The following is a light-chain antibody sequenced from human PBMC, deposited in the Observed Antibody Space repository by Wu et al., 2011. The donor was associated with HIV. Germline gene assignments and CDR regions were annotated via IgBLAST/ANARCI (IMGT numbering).Light chain of an antibody. Sequence: EIVLTQSPGTLSVSPGERATLSCRASQSVSINLAWYQQKPGQAPRLLIYSASTRATDIPARFSGSGSGTEFTLTISSLQSEDFAVYYCQHYNNWPYSFGQGTKLEIK. J-gene: IGKJ2*03. CDR1: QSVSIN. CDR2: SAS. V-gene: IGKV3-15*01. CDR3: QHYNNWPYS.